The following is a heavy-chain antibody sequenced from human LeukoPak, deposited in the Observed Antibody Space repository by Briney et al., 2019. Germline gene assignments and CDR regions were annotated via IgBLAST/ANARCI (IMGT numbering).Heavy chain of an antibody. CDR1: GFTFSSYV. V-gene: IGHV3-23*01. J-gene: IGHJ4*02. CDR3: AKRAVGAAYYFDY. Sequence: PGGSLRLSCAASGFTFSSYVMSWVRQAPGKGLEWVSDIRSSGDSTHHADSVKGRFTISRDNSKNTLFLQMNSLRAEDTAVYYCAKRAVGAAYYFDYWGQGTLVSVSS. CDR2: IRSSGDST. D-gene: IGHD2-15*01.